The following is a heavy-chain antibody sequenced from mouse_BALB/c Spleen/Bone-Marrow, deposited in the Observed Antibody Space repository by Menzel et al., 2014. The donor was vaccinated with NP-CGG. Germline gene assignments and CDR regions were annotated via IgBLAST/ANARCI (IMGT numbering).Heavy chain of an antibody. CDR1: GFTFNMYA. J-gene: IGHJ4*01. V-gene: IGHV10-1*02. CDR2: IRSKSNNYAT. CDR3: VRANSYDFYYAMDY. D-gene: IGHD2-3*01. Sequence: EVKLVESGGGLVQPKGSLKLSCAASGFTFNMYALHWVRQAPGKGLEWVARIRSKSNNYATYYADSVKDRFTISRDDSQTMLYLQMNNLKTEDTAMYYCVRANSYDFYYAMDYWGQGTSVTVSS.